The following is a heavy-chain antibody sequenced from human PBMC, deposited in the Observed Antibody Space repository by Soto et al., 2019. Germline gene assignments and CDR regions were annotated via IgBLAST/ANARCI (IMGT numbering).Heavy chain of an antibody. CDR2: ISHSGGSK. V-gene: IGHV3-23*01. CDR3: AKGEDSFGFTRFDY. J-gene: IGHJ4*02. Sequence: GGSLRLSCVASGFTLSSFAMTWVRQAPGKGLEWVSGISHSGGSKYYADSVKGRFTISRDISKNTLYLQMNSLRAEDTAVYYCAKGEDSFGFTRFDYWGQGNMVTVSS. D-gene: IGHD5-18*01. CDR1: GFTLSSFA.